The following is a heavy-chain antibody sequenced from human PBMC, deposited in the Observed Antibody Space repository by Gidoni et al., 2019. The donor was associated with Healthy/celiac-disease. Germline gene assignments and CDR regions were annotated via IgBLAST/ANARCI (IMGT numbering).Heavy chain of an antibody. CDR2: FDPEDGEK. J-gene: IGHJ4*02. Sequence: QVPLVQSGAEVTKPGASVKVTCNVSVYTLTELSMHWVRQAPGKGLEWMGGFDPEDGEKIYAQKFQGRVTMNEDTSTDTAYMELSSLRSEDTAVYYCATDPKTPYSSSWYYWGQGTLVTVSS. CDR1: VYTLTELS. CDR3: ATDPKTPYSSSWYY. D-gene: IGHD6-13*01. V-gene: IGHV1-24*01.